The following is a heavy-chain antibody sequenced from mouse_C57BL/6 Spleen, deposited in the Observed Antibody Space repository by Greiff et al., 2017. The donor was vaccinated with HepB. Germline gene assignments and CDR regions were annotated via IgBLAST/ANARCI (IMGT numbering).Heavy chain of an antibody. Sequence: VHVKQSGPELVKPGASVKIPCKASGYTFTDYNMDWVKQSHGKSLEWIGDINPNNGGTIYNQKFKGKATLTVDKSSSTAYMELRSLTSEDTAVYYCARRGSSHWYFDVWGTGTTVTVSS. CDR1: GYTFTDYN. D-gene: IGHD1-1*01. CDR3: ARRGSSHWYFDV. J-gene: IGHJ1*03. CDR2: INPNNGGT. V-gene: IGHV1-18*01.